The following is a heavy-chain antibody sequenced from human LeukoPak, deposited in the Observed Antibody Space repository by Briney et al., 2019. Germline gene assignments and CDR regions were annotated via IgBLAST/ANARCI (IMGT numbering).Heavy chain of an antibody. Sequence: SETLSLTCTVSGGSISSSRYYWGWMRQSPGKGLEWIGSIYYSGSTYYNPSLKSRVTISVDTSKNQFSLKVSSVTAADTAVYYCARRSSSWYDNWFDPWGQGTLVTVSS. D-gene: IGHD6-13*01. V-gene: IGHV4-39*01. CDR1: GGSISSSRYY. J-gene: IGHJ5*02. CDR3: ARRSSSWYDNWFDP. CDR2: IYYSGST.